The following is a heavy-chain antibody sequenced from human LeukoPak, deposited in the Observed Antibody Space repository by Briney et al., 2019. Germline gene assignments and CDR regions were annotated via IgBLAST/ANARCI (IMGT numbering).Heavy chain of an antibody. D-gene: IGHD3-22*01. J-gene: IGHJ5*02. V-gene: IGHV4-38-2*02. Sequence: PSETLSLTCTVSGYSISSGYYWGWIRQPPGKGLEWIESIYHSGSTYYNPSLKSRVTISVDTSKNQFSLKLSSVTAADTAVYYCARGRSYYDSSGYPSWFDPWGQGTLVTVSS. CDR3: ARGRSYYDSSGYPSWFDP. CDR2: IYHSGST. CDR1: GYSISSGYY.